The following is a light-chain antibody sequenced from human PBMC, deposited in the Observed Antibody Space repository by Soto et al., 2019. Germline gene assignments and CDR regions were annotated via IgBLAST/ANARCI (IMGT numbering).Light chain of an antibody. CDR3: LQESNYPLN. Sequence: IQMTQSPSSLSASIGDRVTITCRASQGVRDDVGWYQQKPGKAPKLLIYSASTLQSGVPSRFSGSGSGTDFTLTIIGLQPEDFATYYCLQESNYPLNFGGGTKVDIK. J-gene: IGKJ4*01. CDR2: SAS. V-gene: IGKV1-6*01. CDR1: QGVRDD.